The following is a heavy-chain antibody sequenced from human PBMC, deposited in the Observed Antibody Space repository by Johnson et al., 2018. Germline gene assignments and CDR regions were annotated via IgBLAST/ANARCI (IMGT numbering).Heavy chain of an antibody. J-gene: IGHJ3*02. CDR1: GFTFSSYA. CDR3: AKAHSSSWKAFDI. V-gene: IGHV3-23*04. CDR2: ISGSGGST. Sequence: VQLVQSGGGLVQPGRSLRLSCAASGFTFSSYAMSWVRQAPGKGLEWVSAISGSGGSTYYADSVQGRFTISRDNSKNTLYLQMNSLRADDTAVYYVAKAHSSSWKAFDIWGQGTMVTVSS. D-gene: IGHD6-13*01.